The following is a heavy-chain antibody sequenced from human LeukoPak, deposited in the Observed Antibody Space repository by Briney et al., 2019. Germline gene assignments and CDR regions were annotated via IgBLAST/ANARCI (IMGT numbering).Heavy chain of an antibody. D-gene: IGHD3-22*01. CDR3: ARESAYYYDSSGLYHWFDP. CDR1: GYTFTTYG. J-gene: IGHJ5*02. CDR2: ISVYNGNT. V-gene: IGHV1-18*01. Sequence: ASVKVSCKASGYTFTTYGISWVRQAPGQGLEWMGWISVYNGNTNYAQRLQGRVTMTTDTSTSTAYMELRSLRSDDTAVYYCARESAYYYDSSGLYHWFDPWGQGTLVTVSS.